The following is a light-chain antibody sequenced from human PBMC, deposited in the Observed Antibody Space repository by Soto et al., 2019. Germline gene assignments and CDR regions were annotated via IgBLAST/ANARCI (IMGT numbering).Light chain of an antibody. CDR1: QGISNY. J-gene: IGKJ1*01. CDR3: QKFDGAPWT. Sequence: DIQMTQSPSSLSASVGDRVTITCRASQGISNYLAWYQMQPGKAPKLLIYAASTLHSGVPSRFSGSGSGTDFTLTITSLQPEDVATYYCQKFDGAPWTFGQGTKVAIK. CDR2: AAS. V-gene: IGKV1-27*01.